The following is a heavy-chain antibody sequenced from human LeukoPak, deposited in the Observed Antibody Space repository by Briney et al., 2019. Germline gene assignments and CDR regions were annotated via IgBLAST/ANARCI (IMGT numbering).Heavy chain of an antibody. J-gene: IGHJ4*02. CDR3: AKRPFYDGGGVPFEY. Sequence: GGSLRLSCAVSGFTLSSYMMSWVRQAPGQGLEWVSTITSDGSTFYADSVRGRFTISRDNSKNTLYLQMNSLRVEDTAVYYCAKRPFYDGGGVPFEYWGQGTLVTVSS. CDR1: GFTLSSYM. D-gene: IGHD2-8*02. CDR2: ITSDGST. V-gene: IGHV3-23*01.